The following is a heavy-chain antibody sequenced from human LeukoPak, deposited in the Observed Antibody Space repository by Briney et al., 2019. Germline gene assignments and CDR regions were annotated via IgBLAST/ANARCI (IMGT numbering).Heavy chain of an antibody. V-gene: IGHV1-46*01. CDR3: ARVVADSSGWETLDY. CDR1: GYTFTTHD. J-gene: IGHJ4*02. Sequence: ASVKVSCKASGYTFTTHDLTWVRQAPGQGLEWMGGITPSRGSTTYTQKFQGRVTMTRDTSTSTVYMELSSLRSEDTAMYYCARVVADSSGWETLDYWGQGTLVIVPS. CDR2: ITPSRGST. D-gene: IGHD6-19*01.